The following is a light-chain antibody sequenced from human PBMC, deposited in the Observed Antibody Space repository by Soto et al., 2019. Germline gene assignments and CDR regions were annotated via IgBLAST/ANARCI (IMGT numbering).Light chain of an antibody. Sequence: QSVLAQPPSASGSPGQSVTISCTGSGSDIGAYNFVSWCQQHSGKAPKLMIFGVTERPSGVPDRFSGSKSGNTASLTVSGLQADDEAVYYCAAWDDSLNGVVFGGGTKLTVL. CDR2: GVT. CDR3: AAWDDSLNGVV. CDR1: GSDIGAYNF. V-gene: IGLV2-8*01. J-gene: IGLJ2*01.